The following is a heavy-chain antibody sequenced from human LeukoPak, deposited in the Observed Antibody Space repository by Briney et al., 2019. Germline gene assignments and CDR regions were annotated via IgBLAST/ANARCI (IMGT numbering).Heavy chain of an antibody. CDR2: TIPIFGTA. CDR3: ARDVTVTTQGVWFDP. CDR1: GGTFSIYA. V-gene: IGHV1-69*13. J-gene: IGHJ5*02. D-gene: IGHD4-17*01. Sequence: ASVNVSCKASGGTFSIYAISWVRQAPGQGLEWMGGTIPIFGTANYAQKFQGRVTITADESTSTAYMELSSLRSEDTAVYYCARDVTVTTQGVWFDPWGQGTLVTVSS.